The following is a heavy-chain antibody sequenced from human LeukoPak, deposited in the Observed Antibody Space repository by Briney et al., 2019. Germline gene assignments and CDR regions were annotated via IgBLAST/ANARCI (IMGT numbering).Heavy chain of an antibody. CDR1: GASISTGGFY. CDR3: ARDHSYYFGSQTSTLDV. V-gene: IGHV4-31*03. Sequence: PSEALSLTCTISGASISTGGFYWAWIRQPPGEGLEWIGYIYYTGSVDYNASLKSRLTISLDTSKNRFSLKLNSVTAADTAVYYCARDHSYYFGSQTSTLDVWGQGTAVTVSS. D-gene: IGHD3-10*01. J-gene: IGHJ6*02. CDR2: IYYTGSV.